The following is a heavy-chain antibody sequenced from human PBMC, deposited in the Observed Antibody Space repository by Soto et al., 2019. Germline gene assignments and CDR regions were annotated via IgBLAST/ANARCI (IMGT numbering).Heavy chain of an antibody. J-gene: IGHJ3*02. D-gene: IGHD3-9*01. CDR2: IIPIFGTA. CDR1: GGTFSSYA. CDR3: ARESTYYDILTGYYRAVGAFDI. Sequence: SVKVSCKASGGTFSSYAISWVRQAPGQGLEWMGGIIPIFGTANYAQKFQGRVTITAGESTSTAYMELSSLRSEDTAVYYCARESTYYDILTGYYRAVGAFDIWGQGTMVTVSS. V-gene: IGHV1-69*13.